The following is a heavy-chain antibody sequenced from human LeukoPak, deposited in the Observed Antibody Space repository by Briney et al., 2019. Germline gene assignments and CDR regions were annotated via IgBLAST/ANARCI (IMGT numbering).Heavy chain of an antibody. CDR1: GFTFSSFG. D-gene: IGHD5-18*01. V-gene: IGHV3-23*01. CDR2: ISGSGGST. J-gene: IGHJ4*02. Sequence: GGSLRLSCAASGFTFSSFGMHWVRQAPGKGLEWVSAISGSGGSTYYADSVKGRFTISRDNSKNTLYLQMNSLRAEDTAVYYCARGTAMADYWGQGTLVTVSS. CDR3: ARGTAMADY.